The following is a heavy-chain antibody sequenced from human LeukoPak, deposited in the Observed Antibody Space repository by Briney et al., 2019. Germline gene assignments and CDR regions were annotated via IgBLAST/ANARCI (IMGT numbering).Heavy chain of an antibody. CDR1: GYTFTGYY. D-gene: IGHD5-18*01. V-gene: IGHV1-2*02. J-gene: IGHJ4*02. CDR2: INPNSGGT. CDR3: AREQAEYSYGRDY. Sequence: ASVKVSCKASGYTFTGYYMHWVRQAPGQGLEWMGWINPNSGGTNYAQKFQGRVTMTRDTSISTAYMELSRLRSDDTAVYYCAREQAEYSYGRDYWGQGTLVTVSS.